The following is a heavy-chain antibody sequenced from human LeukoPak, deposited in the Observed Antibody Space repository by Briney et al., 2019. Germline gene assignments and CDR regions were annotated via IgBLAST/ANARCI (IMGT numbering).Heavy chain of an antibody. CDR1: GGTLTNYV. D-gene: IGHD2-8*02. V-gene: IGHV1-69*05. Sequence: GASVKVSCKASGGTLTNYVLNWVRQAPGQGPEWLGGFIPTFGTTNYAQRFQDRVTITTDKFTNTGYLELSSLRSEDTAVYYCAISPPLLTIHFYYFMDVWGTGTTVTISS. CDR2: FIPTFGTT. CDR3: AISPPLLTIHFYYFMDV. J-gene: IGHJ6*03.